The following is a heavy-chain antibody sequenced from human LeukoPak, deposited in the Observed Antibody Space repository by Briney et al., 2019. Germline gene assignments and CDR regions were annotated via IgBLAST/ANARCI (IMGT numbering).Heavy chain of an antibody. Sequence: GGSLRLSCAASGFTFSSYEMNWVRQAPGKGLEWVGRIKSKTDGGTTDYAAPVKGRFTISRDDSKNTQYLQMNSLKTEDTAVYYCTTDSSSWYYYWGQGTLVTVSS. D-gene: IGHD6-13*01. CDR2: IKSKTDGGTT. V-gene: IGHV3-15*01. J-gene: IGHJ4*02. CDR1: GFTFSSYE. CDR3: TTDSSSWYYY.